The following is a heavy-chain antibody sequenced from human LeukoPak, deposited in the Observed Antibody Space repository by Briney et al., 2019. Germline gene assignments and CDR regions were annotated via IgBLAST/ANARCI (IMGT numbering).Heavy chain of an antibody. CDR2: INLRVHT. J-gene: IGHJ4*02. D-gene: IGHD2-21*02. CDR3: PNEVDCPSDCIFFHS. V-gene: IGHV3-43*01. Sequence: AGSLRLSCAAAGFTFDRFSIHWVRQTAGKCLEWVSLINLRVHTFYADSVKGQSTISRDNSRDPLSLQMNSRRPKDTACNHFPNEVDCPSDCIFFHSWGEGTLVTVSS. CDR1: GFTFDRFS.